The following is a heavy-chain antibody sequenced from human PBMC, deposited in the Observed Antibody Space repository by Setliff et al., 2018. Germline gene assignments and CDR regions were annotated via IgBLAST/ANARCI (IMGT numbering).Heavy chain of an antibody. D-gene: IGHD6-6*01. V-gene: IGHV4-59*08. J-gene: IGHJ4*02. CDR1: GGSVRGYY. CDR2: MYYSGDT. CDR3: ARGRNIAARLFDS. Sequence: SETLSLTCTVSGGSVRGYYWSWIRQPPGKGLEWIGYMYYSGDTNYNPSLKSRVTISVDTSKNQFSLELRSVTAADTAVYYCARGRNIAARLFDSWGQGTRVTVSS.